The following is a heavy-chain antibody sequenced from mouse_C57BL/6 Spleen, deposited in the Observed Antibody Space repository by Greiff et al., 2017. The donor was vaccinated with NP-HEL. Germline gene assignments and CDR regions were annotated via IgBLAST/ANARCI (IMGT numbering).Heavy chain of an antibody. CDR2: IYPGSGNT. Sequence: QVQLQQSGAELVRPGASVKLSCKASGYTFTDYYINWVKQRPGQGLEWIARIYPGSGNTYYNEKFKGKATLTAEKSSSTAYMQLSSLTSEDSAVYFCARGDPNYFDYWGQGTTLTVSS. CDR3: ARGDPNYFDY. CDR1: GYTFTDYY. V-gene: IGHV1-76*01. J-gene: IGHJ2*01.